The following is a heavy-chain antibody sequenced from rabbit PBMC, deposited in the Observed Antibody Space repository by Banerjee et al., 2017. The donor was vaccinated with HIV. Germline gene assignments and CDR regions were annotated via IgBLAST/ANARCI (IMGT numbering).Heavy chain of an antibody. CDR2: IITGGGNT. Sequence: QSLEESGGDLVKPGASLTLTCTASGFSFSSRYWMSWVRQAPGKGLEWIGTIITGGGNTHYASWARGRCTIPKPSATTVTLQMTSLTAADTAPYFCARQPAGYGGDGYFSLWGQGTLGTVS. CDR1: GFSFSSRYW. D-gene: IGHD4-2*01. CDR3: ARQPAGYGGDGYFSL. J-gene: IGHJ4*01. V-gene: IGHV1S40*01.